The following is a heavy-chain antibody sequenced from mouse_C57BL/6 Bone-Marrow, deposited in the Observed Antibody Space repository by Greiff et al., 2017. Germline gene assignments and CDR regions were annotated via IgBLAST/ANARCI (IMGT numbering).Heavy chain of an antibody. J-gene: IGHJ4*01. CDR3: ARRGRGNAMDY. CDR1: GFTFSSYG. V-gene: IGHV5-6*02. CDR2: ISSGGSYT. Sequence: EVMLVESGGDLVKPGGSLKLSCAASGFTFSSYGMSWVRQTPDKRLEWVATISSGGSYTYYPDSVKGRFTISRDNAKNTLYLQMSSLKSEDTAMYYCARRGRGNAMDYWGQGTAVTVSS.